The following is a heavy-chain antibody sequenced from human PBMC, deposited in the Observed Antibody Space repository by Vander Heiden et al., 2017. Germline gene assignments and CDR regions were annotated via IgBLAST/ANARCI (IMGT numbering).Heavy chain of an antibody. V-gene: IGHV4-39*01. CDR1: SSSSYY. J-gene: IGHJ4*02. Sequence: SSSSYYWGWIRQPPGTGLGWTGSIYDSGSTYYNPSLKSRVTISVDTSKNQFSLKLGSVTAADTAVYYCARGDSSGSDYWGKGTLVTVSS. D-gene: IGHD6-19*01. CDR3: ARGDSSGSDY. CDR2: IYDSGST.